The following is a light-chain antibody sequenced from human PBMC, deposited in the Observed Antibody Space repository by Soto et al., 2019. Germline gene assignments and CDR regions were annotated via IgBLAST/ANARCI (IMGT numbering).Light chain of an antibody. CDR2: GAS. J-gene: IGKJ5*01. CDR1: QSVRGS. CDR3: QQYNNWPFIT. Sequence: IVMTQSPGTLTVTPGERATLFCRASQSVRGSLAWYQQKPGQSPRLLIYGASSRATGIPVRFSGSGSGTEFTLTISSLQSEDFAVYYCQQYNNWPFITSAQRARLEI. V-gene: IGKV3-15*01.